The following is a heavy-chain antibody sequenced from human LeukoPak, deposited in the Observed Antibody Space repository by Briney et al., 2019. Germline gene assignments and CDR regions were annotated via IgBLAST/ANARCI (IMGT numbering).Heavy chain of an antibody. CDR1: RYTFTNYY. V-gene: IGHV1-2*02. Sequence: GVSVKVSCKASRYTFTNYYLHWVRQAPGQGLEWMGWINPNSGGTKPAQKFLGRVTMTRDTSISTAYMELTRLTYDDTAVYYCARDQATVATPWVDYWGQGTLVTVSS. CDR3: ARDQATVATPWVDY. D-gene: IGHD4-17*01. CDR2: INPNSGGT. J-gene: IGHJ4*02.